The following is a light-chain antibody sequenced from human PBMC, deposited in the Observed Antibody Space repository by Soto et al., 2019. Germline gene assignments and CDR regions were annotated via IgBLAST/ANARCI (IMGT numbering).Light chain of an antibody. J-gene: IGKJ4*01. CDR1: QSVSSNY. V-gene: IGKV3-20*01. Sequence: EIVLTQSPGTLSLSPGERATLSCRASQSVSSNYLAWYQQKPGQAPRLLIYGASSRATGIPDRFSGSGSGTDYTLTISRLEPEDFAVYYSHQYDSSPLTFGGGTKVEIK. CDR3: HQYDSSPLT. CDR2: GAS.